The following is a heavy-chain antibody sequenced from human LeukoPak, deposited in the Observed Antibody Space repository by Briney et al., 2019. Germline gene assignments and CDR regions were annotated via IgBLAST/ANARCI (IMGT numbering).Heavy chain of an antibody. CDR1: GFTFSSYG. CDR2: ISYDGSNK. Sequence: PGGSLRLSCAASGFTFSSYGMHWVRQAPGKGLEWVAVISYDGSNKYYADSVKGRFTISRDNSKNTLYLQMNSLRAEDTAVYYCAKVGSSSWYLPHDTLEYFQHWGQGTLVTVSS. V-gene: IGHV3-30*18. D-gene: IGHD6-13*01. CDR3: AKVGSSSWYLPHDTLEYFQH. J-gene: IGHJ1*01.